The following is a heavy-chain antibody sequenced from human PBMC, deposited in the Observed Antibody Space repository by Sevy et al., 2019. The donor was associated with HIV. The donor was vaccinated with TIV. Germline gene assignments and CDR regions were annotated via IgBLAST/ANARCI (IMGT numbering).Heavy chain of an antibody. J-gene: IGHJ5*02. CDR1: GYSFTSYW. V-gene: IGHV5-51*01. CDR2: IYPGDSDT. Sequence: GESLKISCKGSGYSFTSYWIGWVRQMPGKGLEWMGIIYPGDSDTRYSLSFQGQVTISADKSISTAYLQWSSLKASDTAMYYCARLPQDLADRPFPWFDPWGQGTLVTVSS. CDR3: ARLPQDLADRPFPWFDP.